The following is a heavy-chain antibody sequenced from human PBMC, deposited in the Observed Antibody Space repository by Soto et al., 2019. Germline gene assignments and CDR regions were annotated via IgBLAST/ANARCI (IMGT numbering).Heavy chain of an antibody. D-gene: IGHD2-15*01. V-gene: IGHV3-30*18. J-gene: IGHJ5*02. CDR3: AKPDFPYCSGGSCLGLNWFDP. CDR1: GFTFSSYG. CDR2: ISYDGSNK. Sequence: VGSLRLSCAASGFTFSSYGMHWVRQAPGKGLEWVAVISYDGSNKYYADSVKGRFTISRDNSKNTLYLQMNSLRAEDTAVYYCAKPDFPYCSGGSCLGLNWFDPWGQGTLVTVSS.